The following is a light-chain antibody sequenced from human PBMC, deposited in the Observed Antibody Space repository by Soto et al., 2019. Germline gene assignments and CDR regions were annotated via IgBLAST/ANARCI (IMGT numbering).Light chain of an antibody. CDR3: EAWDDSLSGVV. Sequence: QSVLTQPPSASGTPGQRVTISCSGSSSNIETNTVNWYQQLPGAAPKLLIYNTDQRPSGVPDRFSGSRSGTSASLAISGLQSEDEAAYFCEAWDDSLSGVVFGGGTQLTVF. J-gene: IGLJ7*01. V-gene: IGLV1-44*01. CDR2: NTD. CDR1: SSNIETNT.